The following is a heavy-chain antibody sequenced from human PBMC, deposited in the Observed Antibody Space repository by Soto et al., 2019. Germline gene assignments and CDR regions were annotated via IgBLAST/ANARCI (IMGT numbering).Heavy chain of an antibody. D-gene: IGHD3-22*01. J-gene: IGHJ4*02. CDR3: ARGTSAYYYDSSGLGLDY. V-gene: IGHV3-33*01. CDR1: GFTFSSYG. Sequence: QVQLVESGGGVVQPGRSLRLSCAASGFTFSSYGMHWVRQAPGKGLEWVAVIWYDGSNKYYADSVKGRFTISRDNSKNPLYLQMNSLRAEDTAVYYCARGTSAYYYDSSGLGLDYWGQGTLVTVSS. CDR2: IWYDGSNK.